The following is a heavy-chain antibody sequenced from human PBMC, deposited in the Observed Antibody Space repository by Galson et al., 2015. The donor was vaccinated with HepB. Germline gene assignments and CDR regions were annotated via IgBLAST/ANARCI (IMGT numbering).Heavy chain of an antibody. V-gene: IGHV3-11*06. J-gene: IGHJ4*02. CDR2: ITSSSTYT. Sequence: SLRLSCAASGFTFRDDYMSWIRQALGKGLEWVSYITSSSTYTNYADSVKGRFTISRDNAKNSLYLQMNSLRGEDTAVYYCARLDSSWFFDFWGQGSLVTVSS. CDR3: ARLDSSWFFDF. CDR1: GFTFRDDY. D-gene: IGHD6-13*01.